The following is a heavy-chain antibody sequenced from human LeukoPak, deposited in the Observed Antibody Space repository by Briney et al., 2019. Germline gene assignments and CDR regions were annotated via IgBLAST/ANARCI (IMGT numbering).Heavy chain of an antibody. CDR3: ARVYSSSSGYYHYYYYMDV. D-gene: IGHD6-6*01. CDR1: GGSISSDY. Sequence: SETLSITCTVSGGSISSDYWGWIRQPPGQGLEHIGYIYYSGSTNYNPSLKSRVTISVDTSKNQFSLKLSSVTAADTAVYYCARVYSSSSGYYHYYYYMDVWGKGTTVTVSS. CDR2: IYYSGST. V-gene: IGHV4-59*01. J-gene: IGHJ6*03.